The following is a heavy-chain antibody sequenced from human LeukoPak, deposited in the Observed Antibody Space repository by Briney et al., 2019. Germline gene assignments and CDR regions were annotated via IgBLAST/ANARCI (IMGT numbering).Heavy chain of an antibody. V-gene: IGHV4-59*01. CDR2: IYYSGST. D-gene: IGHD3-16*01. J-gene: IGHJ4*02. CDR3: PRDSYEKVL. Sequence: SETLSLTCTVSGGSISSYYWSWIRQPPGKGLEWIGYIYYSGSTNYNPSLKSRVTISVHTSKNQFSLKLSSVTAADTAVYYCPRDSYEKVLWGQGTLVTVSS. CDR1: GGSISSYY.